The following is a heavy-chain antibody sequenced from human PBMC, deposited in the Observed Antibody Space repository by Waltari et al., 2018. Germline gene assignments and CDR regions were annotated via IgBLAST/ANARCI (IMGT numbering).Heavy chain of an antibody. Sequence: QVQLQESGPGLVKPSETLSLTCAVSGYSISSGYYWGWIRQPPGKGLEWIGSIYHSGSTYYNPSLKSRVTISVDTSKNQFSLKLSSVTAADTAVYYCASPRGVTFPYYFDYWGQGTLVTVSS. D-gene: IGHD2-21*02. CDR2: IYHSGST. CDR3: ASPRGVTFPYYFDY. CDR1: GYSISSGYY. V-gene: IGHV4-38-2*01. J-gene: IGHJ4*02.